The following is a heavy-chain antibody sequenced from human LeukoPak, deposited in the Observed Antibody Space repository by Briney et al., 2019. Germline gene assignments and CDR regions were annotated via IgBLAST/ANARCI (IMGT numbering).Heavy chain of an antibody. CDR1: GFTFSSYA. CDR3: AKDHEMATIIPYFDY. CDR2: ISGSGGST. D-gene: IGHD5-24*01. V-gene: IGHV3-23*01. Sequence: GGSLRLSCAASGFTFSSYAMSWVRQAPGKGLEWVSAISGSGGSTYYADSVKGRFTISRDNSKNTLYLQMNSLRAEGTAVYYCAKDHEMATIIPYFDYWGQGTLVTVSS. J-gene: IGHJ4*02.